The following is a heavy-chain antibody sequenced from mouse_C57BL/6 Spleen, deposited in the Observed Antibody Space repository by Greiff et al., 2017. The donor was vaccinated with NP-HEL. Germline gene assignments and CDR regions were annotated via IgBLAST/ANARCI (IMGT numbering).Heavy chain of an antibody. V-gene: IGHV1-80*01. CDR3: ARGDSNLPPWFAY. Sequence: LQQSGPELVKPGASVKISCKASGYSFTDYNMNWVKQSNGKSLEWIGQIYPGDGDTNYNGKFKGKATLTADKSSSTAYMQLSSLTSEDSAVYFCARGDSNLPPWFAYWGQGTLVTVSA. CDR2: IYPGDGDT. J-gene: IGHJ3*01. D-gene: IGHD2-5*01. CDR1: GYSFTDYN.